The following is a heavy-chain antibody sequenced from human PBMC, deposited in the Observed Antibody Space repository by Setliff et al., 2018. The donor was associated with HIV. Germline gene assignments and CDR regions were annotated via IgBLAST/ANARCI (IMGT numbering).Heavy chain of an antibody. CDR2: IYASGST. Sequence: PSETLSLTCTVSGDSISGGSSYWSWIRQPAGKGLEWIGHIYASGSTKYNPSLESRVTMSVDTSRTQFSLKLRSVTAADTAVYYCARVGASGVPSTMDYYYYMDVWGKGTTVTVSS. D-gene: IGHD3-10*01. V-gene: IGHV4-61*09. CDR3: ARVGASGVPSTMDYYYYMDV. CDR1: GDSISGGSSY. J-gene: IGHJ6*03.